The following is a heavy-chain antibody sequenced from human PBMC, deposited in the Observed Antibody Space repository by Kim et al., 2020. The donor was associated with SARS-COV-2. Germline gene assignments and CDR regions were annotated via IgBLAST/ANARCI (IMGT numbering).Heavy chain of an antibody. CDR1: GFTFSDYY. J-gene: IGHJ4*02. CDR2: SRNKANSYTT. CDR3: ARATEQAGGYYFAF. V-gene: IGHV3-72*01. D-gene: IGHD5-12*01. Sequence: GGSLRLSCAASGFTFSDYYMDWVRQAPGKGLEWVGRSRNKANSYTTEYAASVKGRFTISRDDSKNSLHLQMNSLKTEDTAVYYCARATEQAGGYYFAFWGQGTLVTVSS.